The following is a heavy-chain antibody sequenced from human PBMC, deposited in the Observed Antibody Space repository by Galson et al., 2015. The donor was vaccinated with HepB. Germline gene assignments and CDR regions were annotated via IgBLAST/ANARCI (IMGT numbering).Heavy chain of an antibody. J-gene: IGHJ4*02. V-gene: IGHV3-30*02. Sequence: SLRLSCAASGFTFSSYSMHWVRQAPGKGLEWVAFIRYDGSNKYYADSVKGRFTISRDNSKNTLYLQMNSLRAEDTAVYYCAKDLRVGSGSYYLDYWGQGTLVTVSS. CDR1: GFTFSSYS. CDR2: IRYDGSNK. D-gene: IGHD3-10*01. CDR3: AKDLRVGSGSYYLDY.